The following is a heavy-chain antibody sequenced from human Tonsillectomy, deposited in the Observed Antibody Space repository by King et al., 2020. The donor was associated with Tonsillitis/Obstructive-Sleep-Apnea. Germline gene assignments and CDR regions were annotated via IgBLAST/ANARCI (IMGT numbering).Heavy chain of an antibody. D-gene: IGHD2-21*02. CDR1: GFTFSDYY. Sequence: QLVQSGGGLVKPGGSLRLSCAASGFTFSDYYMSWIRQAPGKGREWVSYISSSSSYTNYADSVKGRFTISRDNAKNSLYLQMNSLRAEDTAVYYCARDGARSVCGGDCYDAFDIWGQGTMVTVSS. J-gene: IGHJ3*02. CDR2: ISSSSSYT. CDR3: ARDGARSVCGGDCYDAFDI. V-gene: IGHV3-11*06.